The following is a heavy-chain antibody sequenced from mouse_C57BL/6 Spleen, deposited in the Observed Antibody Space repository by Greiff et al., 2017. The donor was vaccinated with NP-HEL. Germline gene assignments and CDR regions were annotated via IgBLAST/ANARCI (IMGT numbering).Heavy chain of an antibody. CDR3: TRDEGGWSGGYFDY. D-gene: IGHD2-3*01. CDR2: ISSGGDYI. CDR1: GFTFSSYA. V-gene: IGHV5-9-1*02. J-gene: IGHJ2*01. Sequence: EVQLQESGEGLVKPGGSLKLSCAASGFTFSSYAMSWVRQTPEKRLEWVAYISSGGDYIYYADTVKGRFTISRDNARNTLYLQMSSLKSEDTAMYYCTRDEGGWSGGYFDYWGQGTTLTVSS.